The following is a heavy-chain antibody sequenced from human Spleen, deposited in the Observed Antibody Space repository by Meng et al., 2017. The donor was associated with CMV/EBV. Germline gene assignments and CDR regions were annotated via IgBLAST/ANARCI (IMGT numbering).Heavy chain of an antibody. CDR2: IYSGGAGT. Sequence: GGSLRLSCAASGFTFSIYAMSWVRQAPGKGLEWVSLIYSGGAGTYYADSVKGRFTISRDNSNNTLYLQMNGLRAEDTAVYYCAKAIFPYSSSFYFDYWGQGTLVTVSS. CDR1: GFTFSIYA. J-gene: IGHJ4*02. D-gene: IGHD6-6*01. CDR3: AKAIFPYSSSFYFDY. V-gene: IGHV3-23*03.